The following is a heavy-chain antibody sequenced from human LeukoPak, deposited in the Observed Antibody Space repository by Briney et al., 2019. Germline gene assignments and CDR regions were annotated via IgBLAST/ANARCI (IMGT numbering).Heavy chain of an antibody. CDR1: DGSISDWY. CDR2: ISNSGST. CDR3: AREIKDIYSPSWGLYDTYYYIDA. V-gene: IGHV4-4*07. D-gene: IGHD5/OR15-5a*01. Sequence: SETLSLTCTVTDGSISDWYWSWIRQPAGKGLEWIGRISNSGSTTYNPSLMSRATITLDTSKSSFSLKVTSVTAADTAVYFCAREIKDIYSPSWGLYDTYYYIDAWGTGTTVNVAS. J-gene: IGHJ6*03.